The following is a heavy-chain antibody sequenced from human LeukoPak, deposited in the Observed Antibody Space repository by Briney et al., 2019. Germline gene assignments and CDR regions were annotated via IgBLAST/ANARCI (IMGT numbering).Heavy chain of an antibody. D-gene: IGHD3-22*01. V-gene: IGHV1-2*02. CDR3: ARYYYDSSGYYNYFDY. J-gene: IGHJ4*02. CDR2: INPNSGGT. Sequence: ASVKVSCKTSGYTFTGYYMHWVRQAPGQGLEWMGWINPNSGGTNYAQEFQGRVTMTRDTSISTAYMELSRLRSDDTAVYYCARYYYDSSGYYNYFDYWGQGTLVTVSS. CDR1: GYTFTGYY.